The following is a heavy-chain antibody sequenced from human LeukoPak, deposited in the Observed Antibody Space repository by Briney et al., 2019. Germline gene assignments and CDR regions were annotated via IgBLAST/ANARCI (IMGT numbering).Heavy chain of an antibody. CDR1: GFTFSDYY. V-gene: IGHV3-11*01. CDR3: ARDADVVVPAAIHPYYYYGMDV. D-gene: IGHD2-2*02. J-gene: IGHJ6*02. CDR2: ISSSGSTI. Sequence: PGGSLRLSCAASGFTFSDYYMSWIRQAPGKGLEWVSYISSSGSTIYYADSVKGRFTISRDNAKNSLYLQMNSLRAEDTAVYYCARDADVVVPAAIHPYYYYGMDVWGQGTTVTVSS.